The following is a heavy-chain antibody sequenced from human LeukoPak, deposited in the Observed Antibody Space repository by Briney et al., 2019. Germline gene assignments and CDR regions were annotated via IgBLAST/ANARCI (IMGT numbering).Heavy chain of an antibody. Sequence: SETLSLTCTVSGASISTYYWTWIRQPPGKGLEWIGRIYPSGGTNYNLSLKSRVTTSVDTSKNQFSLKLNYMTAADTAVYYCARDQAATVTYNWFDPWGQGTLVTVSS. CDR1: GASISTYY. J-gene: IGHJ5*02. D-gene: IGHD4-17*01. CDR3: ARDQAATVTYNWFDP. V-gene: IGHV4-4*07. CDR2: IYPSGGT.